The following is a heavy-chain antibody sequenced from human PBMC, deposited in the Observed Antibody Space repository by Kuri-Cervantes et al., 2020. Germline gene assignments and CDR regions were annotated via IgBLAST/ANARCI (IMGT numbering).Heavy chain of an antibody. CDR2: IYYSGST. D-gene: IGHD3-22*01. CDR1: GDSISSSIYY. CDR3: ARLMSSGYPDY. V-gene: IGHV4-39*01. Sequence: SETLSLTCTVSGDSISSSIYYWGWIRQPPGKGLEWIGSIYYSGSTYYNPSLKSRVTISVDTSKNQFSLKLSSVTAADTAVYYCARLMSSGYPDYWGQGTLVTVSS. J-gene: IGHJ4*02.